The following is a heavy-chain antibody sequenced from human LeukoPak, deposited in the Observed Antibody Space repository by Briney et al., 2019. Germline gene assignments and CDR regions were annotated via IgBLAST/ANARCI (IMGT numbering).Heavy chain of an antibody. J-gene: IGHJ3*02. V-gene: IGHV1-24*01. D-gene: IGHD4-23*01. Sequence: GASVKVSCKASGYTFSNFGISWVRQAPGKGLEWMGGFDPEDGETIYAQKFQGRVTITRNTSISTAYMELSSLRSEDTAVYYCATDYGGNLDAFDIWGQGTMVTVSS. CDR3: ATDYGGNLDAFDI. CDR2: FDPEDGET. CDR1: GYTFSNFG.